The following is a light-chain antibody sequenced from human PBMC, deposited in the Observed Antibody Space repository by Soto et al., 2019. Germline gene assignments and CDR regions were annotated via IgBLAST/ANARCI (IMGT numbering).Light chain of an antibody. CDR3: QQANNFPLT. V-gene: IGKV1D-12*01. CDR1: QGITSW. J-gene: IGKJ4*01. CDR2: AAS. Sequence: DIQMTQSPSSVSASVGDRVTITCRASQGITSWLAWYQQKPGKAPKLLIYAASILQSGVPSRFSASRSWTDFTLTISSLQPEDFTTYYWQQANNFPLTFGGGTKVEIK.